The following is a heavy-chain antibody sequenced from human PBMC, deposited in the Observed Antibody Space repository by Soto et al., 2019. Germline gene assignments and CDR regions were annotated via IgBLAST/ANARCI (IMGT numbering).Heavy chain of an antibody. V-gene: IGHV3-33*01. CDR1: GFTFSSYG. J-gene: IGHJ4*02. Sequence: GSLRLSCAASGFTFSSYGMHWVRQAPGKGLEWVAVIWYDGSNKYYADSVKGRFTISRDNSKNTLYLQMNSLRAEDTAVYYCARKRAPYYFDYWGQGTLVTVSS. CDR3: ARKRAPYYFDY. CDR2: IWYDGSNK.